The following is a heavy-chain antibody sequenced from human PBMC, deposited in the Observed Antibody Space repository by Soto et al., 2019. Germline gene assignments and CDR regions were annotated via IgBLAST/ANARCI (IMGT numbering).Heavy chain of an antibody. CDR2: ISGSGGST. D-gene: IGHD3-22*01. CDR1: GFTFSSYA. Sequence: PGGSLRLSCAASGFTFSSYAMSWVRQAPGKGLEWVSAISGSGGSTYYADSVKGRFTISRDNSKNTLYLQMNSLRAEDTAVYYCAKDRSSSGYYYYDAFDIWGQGTMVTVSS. V-gene: IGHV3-23*01. CDR3: AKDRSSSGYYYYDAFDI. J-gene: IGHJ3*02.